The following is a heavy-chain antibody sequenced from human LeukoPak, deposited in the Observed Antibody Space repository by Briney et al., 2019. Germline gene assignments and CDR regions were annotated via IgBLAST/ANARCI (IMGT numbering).Heavy chain of an antibody. CDR2: INHSGST. J-gene: IGHJ4*02. D-gene: IGHD2-2*01. CDR1: GGSFSGYY. V-gene: IGHV4-34*01. CDR3: ARVGVVPAAHFDY. Sequence: SETLSLTCAVYGGSFSGYYWSWIRQPPGNGLEWIGEINHSGSTNYNPSLKSRVTISVDTSKNQFSLKLSSVTAADTAVYYCARVGVVPAAHFDYWGQGTLVTVSS.